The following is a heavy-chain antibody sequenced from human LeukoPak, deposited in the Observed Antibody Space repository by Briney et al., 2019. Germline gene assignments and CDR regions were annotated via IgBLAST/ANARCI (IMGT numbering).Heavy chain of an antibody. CDR1: GFTFSSYA. CDR2: ISGGSGST. J-gene: IGHJ6*02. CDR3: AKAASSSWPSYYYGMDV. D-gene: IGHD6-13*01. Sequence: PGGSLRLSCAASGFTFSSYAMSWVRQAPGKGLAWVSTISGGSGSTYCADSVKGRFTISRDNSKNTLYLQMNSLRVDDTAVYYCAKAASSSWPSYYYGMDVWGQGTTVTVSS. V-gene: IGHV3-23*01.